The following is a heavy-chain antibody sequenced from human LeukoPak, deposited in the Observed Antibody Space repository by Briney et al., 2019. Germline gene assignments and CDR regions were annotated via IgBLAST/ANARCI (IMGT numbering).Heavy chain of an antibody. Sequence: SETLSLTCNVSGGSINRSPNSWGWIRQPPGKGLEWIGFLFYGGDTYYNPSLKSRFAISVDTFKNRFSLKLTSVTAADTAVYFCARHDGYNYARIDYWGQGTLVTVSS. V-gene: IGHV4-39*01. CDR1: GGSINRSPNS. CDR2: LFYGGDT. D-gene: IGHD5-18*01. J-gene: IGHJ4*02. CDR3: ARHDGYNYARIDY.